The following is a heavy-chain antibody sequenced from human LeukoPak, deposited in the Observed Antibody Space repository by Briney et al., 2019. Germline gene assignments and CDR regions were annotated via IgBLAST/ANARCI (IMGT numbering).Heavy chain of an antibody. D-gene: IGHD3-10*01. V-gene: IGHV4-31*03. CDR2: IYYSGST. CDR3: ARASAYNWFDP. CDR1: GGSISSGGYY. Sequence: TQTLSLTCTVSGGSISSGGYYWSCIRQHPGKGLEWIGYIYYSGSTYYSPSLKSRVTISVDTSKNQFSLKLSSVTAADTAVYYCARASAYNWFDPWGQGTLVTVSS. J-gene: IGHJ5*02.